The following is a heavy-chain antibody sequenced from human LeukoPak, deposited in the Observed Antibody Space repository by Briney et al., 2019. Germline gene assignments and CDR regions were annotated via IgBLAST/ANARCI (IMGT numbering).Heavy chain of an antibody. CDR1: GFTFSSYS. CDR3: VREAVNDYGDYVFWFDP. V-gene: IGHV3-48*02. Sequence: GGSLRLSCAASGFTFSSYSMNWVRQAPGKGLEWVSYISSSSSTIYYADSVKGRFTISGDNAKNSLYLQMNSLRDEDTAVYYCVREAVNDYGDYVFWFDPWGQGTLVTVSS. J-gene: IGHJ5*02. D-gene: IGHD4-17*01. CDR2: ISSSSSTI.